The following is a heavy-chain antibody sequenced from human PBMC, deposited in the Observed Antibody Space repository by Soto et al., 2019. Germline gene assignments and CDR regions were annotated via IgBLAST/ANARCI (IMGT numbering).Heavy chain of an antibody. D-gene: IGHD3-3*01. Sequence: ASVKVSCKSSGFSFISYAIQWVRQAPGQRLEWMGWINVATGNTKYSQQFQGRVTITRDTSASTAYMELNGLTSDDTAIYYCAREHDDWSGYSFDFWGQGTLVTVSS. CDR3: AREHDDWSGYSFDF. J-gene: IGHJ4*02. CDR1: GFSFISYA. CDR2: INVATGNT. V-gene: IGHV1-3*01.